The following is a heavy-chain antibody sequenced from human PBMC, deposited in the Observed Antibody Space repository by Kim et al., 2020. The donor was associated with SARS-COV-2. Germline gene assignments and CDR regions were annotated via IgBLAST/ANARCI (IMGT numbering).Heavy chain of an antibody. Sequence: GGSLRLSCAASGFTLSSYSMNWVRQAPGKGLEWVSYINIVGTPIFYADSVKGRFTTSRDNAKNVLYLQINSLRDEDTAVYYCARDPEIACSYYYWGQGT. J-gene: IGHJ4*02. CDR3: ARDPEIACSYYY. D-gene: IGHD2-15*01. CDR2: INIVGTPI. V-gene: IGHV3-48*02. CDR1: GFTLSSYS.